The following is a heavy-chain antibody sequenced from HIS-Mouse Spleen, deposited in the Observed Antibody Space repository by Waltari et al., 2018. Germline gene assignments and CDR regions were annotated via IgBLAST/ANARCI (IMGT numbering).Heavy chain of an antibody. CDR2: IYYSGTT. Sequence: QLQLQESGPGLVKPWETRFLTCTVSGGSISSSSYYWRWIRQPPGKGLEWIGSIYYSGTTYYNPSLKSRVTISVDTSKNQFSLKLSSVTAADTAVYYCAREIPYSSSWYDWYFDLWGRDTLVTVSS. J-gene: IGHJ2*01. D-gene: IGHD6-13*01. CDR1: GGSISSSSYY. V-gene: IGHV4-39*07. CDR3: AREIPYSSSWYDWYFDL.